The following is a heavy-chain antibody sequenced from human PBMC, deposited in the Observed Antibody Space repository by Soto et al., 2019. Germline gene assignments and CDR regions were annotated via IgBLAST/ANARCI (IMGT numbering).Heavy chain of an antibody. J-gene: IGHJ4*02. CDR2: ISGSGGTT. CDR3: AKDGDRSRRRFDF. V-gene: IGHV3-23*01. Sequence: EVQLLESGGGLVQPGGSLRLSCAASGFTFNPYAMSWVRQAPGKGLEWVSSISGSGGTTYYADSVKGRFTISRVNSMNTLYLQMNSLRAEDTAVYYCAKDGDRSRRRFDFWGQGTLVTVSA. D-gene: IGHD2-21*01. CDR1: GFTFNPYA.